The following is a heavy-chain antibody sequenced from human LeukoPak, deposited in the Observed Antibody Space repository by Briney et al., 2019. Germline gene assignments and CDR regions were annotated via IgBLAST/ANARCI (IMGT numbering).Heavy chain of an antibody. CDR3: ARERHSSGWHPA. Sequence: TGGSLRLSCAASGFTFSSYSMNWVRQAPGKGLEWVSYISSSSSTIYYADSVKGRFTISRDNAKNSLYLQMNSLRAEDTAVYYCARERHSSGWHPAGGQGTLVTVSS. V-gene: IGHV3-48*01. CDR2: ISSSSSTI. J-gene: IGHJ4*02. CDR1: GFTFSSYS. D-gene: IGHD6-19*01.